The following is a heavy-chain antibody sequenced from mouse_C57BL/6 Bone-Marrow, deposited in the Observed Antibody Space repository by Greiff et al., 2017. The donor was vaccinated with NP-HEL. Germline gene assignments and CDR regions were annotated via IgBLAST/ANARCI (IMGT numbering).Heavy chain of an antibody. D-gene: IGHD1-1*01. CDR2: IYPGGGYT. V-gene: IGHV1-63*01. Sequence: QVHVKQSGAELVRPGTSVKMSCKASGYTFTNYWIGWAKQRPGHGLEWIGDIYPGGGYTNYNEKFKGKATLTADKSSSTAYMQFSSLTSEDSAIYYCARRGFITLPYFDVWGTGTTVTVSS. J-gene: IGHJ1*03. CDR3: ARRGFITLPYFDV. CDR1: GYTFTNYW.